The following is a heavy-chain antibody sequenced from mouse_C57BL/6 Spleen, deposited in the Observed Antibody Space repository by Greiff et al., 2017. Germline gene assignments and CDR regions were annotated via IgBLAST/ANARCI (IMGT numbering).Heavy chain of an antibody. CDR1: GYTFTDYY. CDR2: INPNNGGT. CDR3: ARGYGSRWAWFAY. Sequence: EVQLQQSGPELVKPGASVKISCKASGYTFTDYYMNWVKQSHGKSLEWIGDINPNNGGTSYNQKFKGKATLTVDKSSSTAYMELRSLTSEDSAVYYCARGYGSRWAWFAYWGQGTLVTVSA. J-gene: IGHJ3*01. V-gene: IGHV1-26*01. D-gene: IGHD1-1*01.